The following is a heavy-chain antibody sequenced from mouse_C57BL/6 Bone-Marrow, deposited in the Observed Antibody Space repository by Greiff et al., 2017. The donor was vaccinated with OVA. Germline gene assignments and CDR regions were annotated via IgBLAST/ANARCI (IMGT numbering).Heavy chain of an antibody. Sequence: EVQVVESGGGLVQPGGSLKLSCAASGFTFSDYYMYWVRQTPEKRLEWVAYISNGGGSTYYPDTVKGRFTISRDNAKNTLYLQMSRLKSEDTAMYYCARQTAQATPFAYWGQGTLVTVSA. CDR1: GFTFSDYY. J-gene: IGHJ3*01. D-gene: IGHD3-2*02. CDR2: ISNGGGST. V-gene: IGHV5-12*01. CDR3: ARQTAQATPFAY.